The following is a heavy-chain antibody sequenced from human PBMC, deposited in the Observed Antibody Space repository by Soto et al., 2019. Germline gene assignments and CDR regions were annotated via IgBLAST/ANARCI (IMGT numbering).Heavy chain of an antibody. D-gene: IGHD6-19*01. CDR1: GFTFSTYV. CDR3: AKGSVAGRHYFDY. J-gene: IGHJ4*02. CDR2: ISGSGSST. Sequence: GSLRLSCAASGFTFSTYVMSWVRQAPGKGLEWVSAISGSGSSTYYADSVKGRFTISRDNSKNTLYLQVNSLSAEDTAVYYCAKGSVAGRHYFDYWGQGTPVTVSS. V-gene: IGHV3-23*01.